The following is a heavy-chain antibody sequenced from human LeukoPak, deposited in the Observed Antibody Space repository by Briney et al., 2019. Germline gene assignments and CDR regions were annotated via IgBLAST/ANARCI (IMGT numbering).Heavy chain of an antibody. CDR2: ISAYNGNT. Sequence: ASVKVSCKASGYTFTSYGISWVRQAPGQGLEWMGWISAYNGNTNYAQKLQGRVTMTTDTSTSTAYMELRSLRSDDTAVYYCARQYSSSSAYNWFDPWGQGTLVTVSS. D-gene: IGHD6-6*01. J-gene: IGHJ5*02. CDR1: GYTFTSYG. V-gene: IGHV1-18*01. CDR3: ARQYSSSSAYNWFDP.